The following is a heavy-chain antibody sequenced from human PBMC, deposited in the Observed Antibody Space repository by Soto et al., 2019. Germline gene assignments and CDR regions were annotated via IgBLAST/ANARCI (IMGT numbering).Heavy chain of an antibody. D-gene: IGHD2-15*01. V-gene: IGHV3-30*18. Sequence: QVQLVESGGGVVQPGRSLRLSCAASGFTFSSYGMHWVRQAPGKGLEWVAVISYDRSEKYYADSVKGRFTISRDNXKNTLYLQMNSLRAEDTAVYYCANGASAVATYFDYWGQGTLVTVSS. CDR2: ISYDRSEK. CDR3: ANGASAVATYFDY. CDR1: GFTFSSYG. J-gene: IGHJ4*02.